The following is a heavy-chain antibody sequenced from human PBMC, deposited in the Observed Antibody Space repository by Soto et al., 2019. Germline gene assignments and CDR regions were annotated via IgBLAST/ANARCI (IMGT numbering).Heavy chain of an antibody. CDR2: ISYDGSNK. CDR3: ARDRDSNLYSRSYYPTYYFDY. D-gene: IGHD1-26*01. J-gene: IGHJ4*02. V-gene: IGHV3-30-3*01. Sequence: GGSLRLSCAASGFTFSSYAMHWVRQAPGKGLEWVAVISYDGSNKYYADSVKGRFTISRDNSKNTLYLQMNSLRAEDTAVYYCARDRDSNLYSRSYYPTYYFDYWGQGTLVTVSS. CDR1: GFTFSSYA.